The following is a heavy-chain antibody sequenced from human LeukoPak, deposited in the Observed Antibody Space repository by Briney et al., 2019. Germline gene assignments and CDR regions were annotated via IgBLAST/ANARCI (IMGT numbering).Heavy chain of an antibody. J-gene: IGHJ4*02. CDR2: IFHTGSGST. V-gene: IGHV4-59*08. Sequence: SETLSLTCTVSGGSISPYYWSWIRQPPGKGLEWIGYIFHTGSGSTSHNPSLKSRVTTSVDTSKNQFSLNLNSVTAADTAVYYCARHAVYAGSGWAFDYWGQGTLVTVSS. CDR3: ARHAVYAGSGWAFDY. CDR1: GGSISPYY. D-gene: IGHD6-19*01.